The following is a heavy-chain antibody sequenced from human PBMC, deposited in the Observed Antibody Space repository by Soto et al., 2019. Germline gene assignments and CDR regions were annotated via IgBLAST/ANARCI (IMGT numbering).Heavy chain of an antibody. V-gene: IGHV3-23*01. CDR2: IAADGGST. Sequence: EVQLLESGGDLVQPGGSLRLSCAASGFTFSHYAMSWVRQAPGKGLEWVSTIAADGGSTYYGDSVKGRFSISRDNSKNTLFLQLNRLRAEDPAVYYCARKYHFGSGSYLYYFDYWGQGGLVTVSS. CDR1: GFTFSHYA. CDR3: ARKYHFGSGSYLYYFDY. D-gene: IGHD3-10*01. J-gene: IGHJ4*02.